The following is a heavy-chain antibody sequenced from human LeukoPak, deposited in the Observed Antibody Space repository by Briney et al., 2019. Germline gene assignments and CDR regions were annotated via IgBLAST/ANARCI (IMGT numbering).Heavy chain of an antibody. Sequence: SETLSLTCAVYGGSFSSYYWSWIRQPPGKGLERIGYIYYSGSTNYNPSLKSRVTISVDTSKNQFSLKLSSVTAADTAVYYCARQGRSGWTGYGMDVWGQGTTVTVSS. CDR3: ARQGRSGWTGYGMDV. V-gene: IGHV4-59*08. CDR2: IYYSGST. D-gene: IGHD6-19*01. J-gene: IGHJ6*02. CDR1: GGSFSSYY.